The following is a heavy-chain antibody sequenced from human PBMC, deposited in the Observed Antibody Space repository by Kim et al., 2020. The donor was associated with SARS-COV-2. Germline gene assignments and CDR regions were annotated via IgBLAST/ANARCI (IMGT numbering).Heavy chain of an antibody. CDR3: AKSTLGGWPGDSVDI. Sequence: ADAVKGRFPISRDNSKNALYLQMNSLRDEDAAVYYCAKSTLGGWPGDSVDIWGQGTMVTVSS. V-gene: IGHV3-23*01. D-gene: IGHD2-15*01. J-gene: IGHJ3*02.